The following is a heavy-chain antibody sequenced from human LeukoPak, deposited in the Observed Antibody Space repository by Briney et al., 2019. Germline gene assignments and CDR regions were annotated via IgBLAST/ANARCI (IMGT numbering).Heavy chain of an antibody. Sequence: SETLSLACTVSGGSIRSYYWSWVRQPPGKGLEWIGYIYHSGSTNYNPSLKSRVNLSVDMAKNQISLKMSSVTAADTAVYYCARSRVWSDYWGYFDYWGQGILVTVSS. D-gene: IGHD3-3*01. V-gene: IGHV4-59*01. J-gene: IGHJ4*02. CDR1: GGSIRSYY. CDR3: ARSRVWSDYWGYFDY. CDR2: IYHSGST.